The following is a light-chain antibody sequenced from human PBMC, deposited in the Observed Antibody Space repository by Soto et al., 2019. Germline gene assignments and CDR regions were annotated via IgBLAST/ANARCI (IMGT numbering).Light chain of an antibody. J-gene: IGLJ3*02. V-gene: IGLV1-40*01. Sequence: QPVLTQPPSVSGAPGQRVTISCTGSSSNIGAGYDVHWYQQFPGTAPKLLIFGNSNRPSGVPDRFSGSKSGTSASLAITGLQPEDEADYYCQSYDSSLSGVMFGGGTKLTVL. CDR2: GNS. CDR1: SSNIGAGYD. CDR3: QSYDSSLSGVM.